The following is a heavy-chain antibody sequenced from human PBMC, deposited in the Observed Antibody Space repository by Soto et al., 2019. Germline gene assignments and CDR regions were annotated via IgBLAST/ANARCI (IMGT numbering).Heavy chain of an antibody. J-gene: IGHJ6*02. V-gene: IGHV1-69*01. CDR2: IIPIFGPA. CDR3: ARARAVVVVAANKPNYYGMDV. CDR1: GGTFSSYA. Sequence: QVQLVQSVAEVKKPGSSVKVSGKASGGTFSSYAVSWVRQAPGQGLEWMGGIIPIFGPANYAQKFQGRVTITADEATSTAHTEVSNRRSEDTSVYYAARARAVVVVAANKPNYYGMDVWGQGTTVTVSS. D-gene: IGHD2-15*01.